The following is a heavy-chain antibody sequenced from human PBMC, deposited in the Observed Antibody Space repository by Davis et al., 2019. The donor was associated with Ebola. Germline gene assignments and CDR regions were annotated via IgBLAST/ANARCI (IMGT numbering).Heavy chain of an antibody. CDR2: IYYSGST. CDR3: AWVGATTGVDY. Sequence: SETLSLTCTVSGGSISSYYWSWIRQPPGKGPEWIGYIYYSGSTIYNPSLKSRVTISEDTSKNQVSLELSSVTAADTAVYYCAWVGATTGVDYWGQGTLVTVSS. CDR1: GGSISSYY. J-gene: IGHJ4*02. V-gene: IGHV4-59*08. D-gene: IGHD1-26*01.